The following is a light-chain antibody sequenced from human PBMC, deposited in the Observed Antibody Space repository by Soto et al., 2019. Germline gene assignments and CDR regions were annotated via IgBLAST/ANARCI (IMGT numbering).Light chain of an antibody. CDR3: QQYGSSPPLT. J-gene: IGKJ1*01. V-gene: IGKV3-20*01. CDR2: GAS. CDR1: QSVSSSY. Sequence: EIVLTQSPGTLSLSPGERATLSCRASQSVSSSYLDWYQQKPGQAPRLLIYGASSRATGIPDRFSGSGSGTDFTLTISRLEPEDFAVYYCQQYGSSPPLTFGQGTKVEIK.